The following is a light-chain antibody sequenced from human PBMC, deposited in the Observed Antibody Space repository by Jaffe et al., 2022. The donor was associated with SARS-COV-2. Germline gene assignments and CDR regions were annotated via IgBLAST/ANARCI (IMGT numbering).Light chain of an antibody. Sequence: QSALTQPPSVSGSPGQSVTISCTGTSSDVGSYSRVSWYQQPPGTAPKLVIYEVSNRPSGVPDRFSGSKSGNTASLTISGLQAEDEADYYCSSYTSSSTPWVFGGGTKLTVL. CDR2: EVS. CDR1: SSDVGSYSR. CDR3: SSYTSSSTPWV. J-gene: IGLJ3*02. V-gene: IGLV2-18*02.